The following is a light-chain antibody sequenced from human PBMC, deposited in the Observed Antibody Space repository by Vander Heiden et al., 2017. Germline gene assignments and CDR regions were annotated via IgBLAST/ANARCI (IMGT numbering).Light chain of an antibody. Sequence: DIQMTQSPSSLSASVGDRVTITCRASQTIKNYLNWYQQKPGRAPKLLIYGASTLQSGVPSRFDGSGSGTGFTLTISRLQPEDFATYYCQPTDSTPWTFGQVTKVEIK. CDR3: QPTDSTPWT. V-gene: IGKV1-39*01. J-gene: IGKJ1*01. CDR1: QTIKNY. CDR2: GAS.